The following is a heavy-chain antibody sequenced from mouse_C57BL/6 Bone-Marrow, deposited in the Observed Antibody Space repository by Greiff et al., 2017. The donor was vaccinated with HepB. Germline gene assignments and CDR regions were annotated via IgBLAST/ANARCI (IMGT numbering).Heavy chain of an antibody. CDR2: IWRGGST. CDR3: AKKDSSGSYYAMDY. Sequence: QVQLKESGPGLVQPSQSLSITCTVSGFSLTSYGVHWVRQSPGKGLEWLGVIWRGGSTDYNAAFMSRLSITKDNSKSQVFFKMNSLQADDTAIYYCAKKDSSGSYYAMDYWGQGTSVTVSS. V-gene: IGHV2-5*01. J-gene: IGHJ4*01. D-gene: IGHD3-2*02. CDR1: GFSLTSYG.